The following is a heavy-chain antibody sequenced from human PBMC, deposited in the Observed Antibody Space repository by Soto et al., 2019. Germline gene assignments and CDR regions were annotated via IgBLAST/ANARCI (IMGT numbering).Heavy chain of an antibody. J-gene: IGHJ6*02. Sequence: QVQLQESGPGLVKPSGTLSLTCAVSGGSISGSNWWSWVRQPPGKGLEWIGEIYHSGSTNYNPSLKSRVTISVDKSKNQFSLKLSSVTAADTAVYYCASGIAAASTIEGYYYYYGMDVWGQGTTVTVSS. V-gene: IGHV4-4*02. CDR3: ASGIAAASTIEGYYYYYGMDV. D-gene: IGHD6-13*01. CDR1: GGSISGSNW. CDR2: IYHSGST.